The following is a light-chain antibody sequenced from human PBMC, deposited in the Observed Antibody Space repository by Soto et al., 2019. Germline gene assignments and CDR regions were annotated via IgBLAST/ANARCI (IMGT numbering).Light chain of an antibody. CDR1: SSNIGNNY. CDR3: GTWDSSLSAGGV. J-gene: IGLJ3*02. V-gene: IGLV1-51*01. CDR2: DNN. Sequence: QSVLTQPPSVSAAPGQKVTISCSGSSSNIGNNYVSWYQQLPGTAPKLLIYDNNKRPSGIPDRFSGSTSGTSATLGITGLPTGDEADYYCGTWDSSLSAGGVFGGGTKLTVL.